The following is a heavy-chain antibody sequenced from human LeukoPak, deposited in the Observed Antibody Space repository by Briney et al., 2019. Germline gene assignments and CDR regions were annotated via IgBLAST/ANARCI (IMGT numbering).Heavy chain of an antibody. Sequence: GGSLRLSCSASGFTFSSYAMHWVRQAPGKELEYVSAISSNGGSTYYADSVKGRFTISRDNSKNTLYLQMSSLRAEDTAVYYCVKEVSGTTTGGLYYFDYWGQGTLVTVSS. V-gene: IGHV3-64D*06. J-gene: IGHJ4*02. CDR2: ISSNGGST. CDR1: GFTFSSYA. CDR3: VKEVSGTTTGGLYYFDY. D-gene: IGHD1-14*01.